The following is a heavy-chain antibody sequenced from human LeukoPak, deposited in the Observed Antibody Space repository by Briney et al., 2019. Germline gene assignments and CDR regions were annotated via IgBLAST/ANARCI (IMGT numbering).Heavy chain of an antibody. Sequence: SETLSLTCTASGGSISSHYWSWIRQPPGKGLEWIGYIYYSGSTNYNPSLKSRVTISVDTSKNQFSLKLSSVTAADTAVYYCARTLGYCSSTSCSRYYFDYWGQGTLVTVSS. J-gene: IGHJ4*02. D-gene: IGHD2-2*01. CDR1: GGSISSHY. CDR2: IYYSGST. V-gene: IGHV4-59*11. CDR3: ARTLGYCSSTSCSRYYFDY.